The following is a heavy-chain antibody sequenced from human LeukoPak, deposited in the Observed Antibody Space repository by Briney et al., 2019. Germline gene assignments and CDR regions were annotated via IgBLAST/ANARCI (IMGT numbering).Heavy chain of an antibody. Sequence: SETLSLTCTVSGGSLSIYYWSWIRQPPGKGLEWIGDIYYSGFTNYNPSLQSRVTISVDTSKNQFSLKLSSVTAADTAVYYCARERDYYDSSGYYPYFDYWGQGTLVTVSS. CDR2: IYYSGFT. J-gene: IGHJ4*02. CDR3: ARERDYYDSSGYYPYFDY. V-gene: IGHV4-59*01. CDR1: GGSLSIYY. D-gene: IGHD3-22*01.